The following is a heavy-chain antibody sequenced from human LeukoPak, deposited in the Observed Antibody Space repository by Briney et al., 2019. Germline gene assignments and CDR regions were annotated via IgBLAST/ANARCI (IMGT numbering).Heavy chain of an antibody. CDR3: ARDVRVDF. Sequence: GGSLRLSCAASGFTFSSYTMNWVRQAPGKGLEGVSSISSSSFIYYADSVKGRLTISRDNAKNSLSLQMNTLRAEHTAVYYCARDVRVDFWGQGPLVTVSS. CDR1: GFTFSSYT. J-gene: IGHJ1*01. V-gene: IGHV3-21*01. D-gene: IGHD2/OR15-2a*01. CDR2: ISSSSFI.